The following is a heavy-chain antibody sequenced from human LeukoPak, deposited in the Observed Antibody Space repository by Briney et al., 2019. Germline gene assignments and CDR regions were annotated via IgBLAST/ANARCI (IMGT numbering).Heavy chain of an antibody. D-gene: IGHD4-11*01. J-gene: IGHJ6*03. CDR1: GGPISSHY. CDR3: ARGYSNQYYYYYYMDV. CDR2: IDYSGSP. Sequence: SETLSLTCTVSGGPISSHYWSWIRQPPGKGLEWIGYIDYSGSPNYNPSLKSRVTISVDTSKNQFSLKLSSVTAADTAVYYCARGYSNQYYYYYYMDVWGKGTTVTVSS. V-gene: IGHV4-59*11.